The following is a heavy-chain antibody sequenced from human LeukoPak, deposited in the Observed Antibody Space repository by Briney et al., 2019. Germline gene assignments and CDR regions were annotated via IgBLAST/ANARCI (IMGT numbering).Heavy chain of an antibody. CDR3: ARHRIYGHPNYFDY. Sequence: SETLSLTCAVYGGSFSGYYWSWIRQPPGKGLEWIGSIYYSGSTYYNPSLKSRVTISVDTSKNQFSLKLSSVTAADTAVYYCARHRIYGHPNYFDYWGQGTLVTVSS. CDR2: IYYSGST. V-gene: IGHV4-34*01. D-gene: IGHD4-17*01. CDR1: GGSFSGYY. J-gene: IGHJ4*02.